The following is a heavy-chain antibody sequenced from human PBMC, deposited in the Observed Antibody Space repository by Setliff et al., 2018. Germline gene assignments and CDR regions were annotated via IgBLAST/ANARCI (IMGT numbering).Heavy chain of an antibody. D-gene: IGHD3-22*01. CDR1: GYTLTELS. CDR2: FDSEDGET. J-gene: IGHJ4*02. CDR3: ATGSGYYFIPVY. Sequence: ASVKVSCKVSGYTLTELSMHWVRQAPGKGLEWMGGFDSEDGETIYAQKFQGRVTMTEDTSTDTAYMELSSLRSEDTAVYYCATGSGYYFIPVYWGQGTLVTVSS. V-gene: IGHV1-24*01.